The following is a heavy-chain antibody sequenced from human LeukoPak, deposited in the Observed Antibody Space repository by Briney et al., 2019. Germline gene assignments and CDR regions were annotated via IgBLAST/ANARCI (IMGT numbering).Heavy chain of an antibody. Sequence: SETLSLTCTVSGGSISSSSYSWGWISQPPGKGLEWIGSIYYSGSTFYNPSLKSRVTISVDTSKNQFSLKLSSVTAADTAVYYCARQGSGRSSDYWGQGTLVTVSS. V-gene: IGHV4-39*01. CDR3: ARQGSGRSSDY. J-gene: IGHJ4*02. CDR2: IYYSGST. D-gene: IGHD1-26*01. CDR1: GGSISSSSYS.